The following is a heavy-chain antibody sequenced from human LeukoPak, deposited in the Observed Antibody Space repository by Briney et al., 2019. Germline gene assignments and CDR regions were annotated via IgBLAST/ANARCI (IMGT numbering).Heavy chain of an antibody. D-gene: IGHD3-22*01. CDR1: GGSFSGYY. CDR2: INHYGST. Sequence: KTSETLSLTXAVYGGSFSGYYWSWIRQPPGKGLEWIGRINHYGSTNYNPSLKSRVTISVDTSKNQFSLKLSSVTAADTAVYYCARGNYYYDSSGHQNYFDYWGQGTLVTVSS. V-gene: IGHV4-34*01. CDR3: ARGNYYYDSSGHQNYFDY. J-gene: IGHJ4*02.